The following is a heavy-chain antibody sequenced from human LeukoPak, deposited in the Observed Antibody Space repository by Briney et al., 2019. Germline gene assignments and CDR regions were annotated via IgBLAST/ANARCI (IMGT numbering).Heavy chain of an antibody. CDR3: ARGGDGYNYFDY. V-gene: IGHV4-59*01. CDR1: GGSISSYY. D-gene: IGHD5-24*01. Sequence: PSETLSLTCTVSGGSISSYYWSWIRQPPGKGLEWIAYIYYSGSTNYNPSLKSRVTISVDTSKNQFSLKLSSVTAADTAVYHCARGGDGYNYFDYWGQGTLVTVSS. CDR2: IYYSGST. J-gene: IGHJ4*02.